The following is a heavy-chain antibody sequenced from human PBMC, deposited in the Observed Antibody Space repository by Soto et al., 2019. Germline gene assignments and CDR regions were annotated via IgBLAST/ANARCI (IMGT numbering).Heavy chain of an antibody. CDR1: GGSISSGGYS. J-gene: IGHJ5*02. CDR3: ARCHRETNWFAP. Sequence: QLQLQESGSGLVKPSQTLSLTCAVSGGSISSGGYSWSWIRQPPGKGREWIGYIYHSGSTYYNPSLKGRVTISVDRPNNQFSLKLSSVTAADTAVYYCARCHRETNWFAPWGQGTLVTVSS. CDR2: IYHSGST. V-gene: IGHV4-30-2*01.